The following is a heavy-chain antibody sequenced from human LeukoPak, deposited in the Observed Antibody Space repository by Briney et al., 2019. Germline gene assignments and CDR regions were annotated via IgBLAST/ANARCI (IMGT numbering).Heavy chain of an antibody. V-gene: IGHV3-23*01. Sequence: GGSLRLSCAASGFIFSSYSMSWVRQAPGEGLEWVSVITGSGGNTYYADSVKGRFTISKDNSKNTVYLQMSSLRVDDTAVYYCAKAASSSWPSYYYGMDVWGQGTTVTVSS. CDR3: AKAASSSWPSYYYGMDV. D-gene: IGHD6-13*01. CDR2: ITGSGGNT. CDR1: GFIFSSYS. J-gene: IGHJ6*02.